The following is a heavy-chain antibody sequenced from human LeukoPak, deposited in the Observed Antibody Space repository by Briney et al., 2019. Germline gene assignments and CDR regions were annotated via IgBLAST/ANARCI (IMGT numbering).Heavy chain of an antibody. CDR3: ARDQYDTWSRRGNFDS. V-gene: IGHV3-7*03. Sequence: GGSLRLSCVASGFTFGKYWMSWVRKAPGKGLEWVANIKLDGSEKNYVDSVKGRFTISRDNTKNSLYLQMNSLRAEDTAVFYCARDQYDTWSRRGNFDSWGQGTLVIVSS. CDR2: IKLDGSEK. J-gene: IGHJ4*02. D-gene: IGHD3/OR15-3a*01. CDR1: GFTFGKYW.